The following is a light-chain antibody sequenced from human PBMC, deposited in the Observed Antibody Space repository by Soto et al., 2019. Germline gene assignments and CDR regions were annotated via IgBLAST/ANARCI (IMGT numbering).Light chain of an antibody. V-gene: IGKV3-15*01. CDR3: QQYNNWTGT. CDR2: RAS. Sequence: DILMTQSPATLSLSPGARATLSCRASQSVRSNLAWYQQKHGQAPRLLIQRASTRGTGIPARLSGSGYGTELTITISSMKHEDFEVYFCQQYNNWTGTFGHGTKVDIK. CDR1: QSVRSN. J-gene: IGKJ1*01.